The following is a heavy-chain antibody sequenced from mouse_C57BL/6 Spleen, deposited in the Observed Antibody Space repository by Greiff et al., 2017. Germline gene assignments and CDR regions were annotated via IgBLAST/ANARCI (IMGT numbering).Heavy chain of an antibody. Sequence: EVKLQESGPGLVKPSQSLSLTCSVTGYSITSGYYWNWIRQFPGNKLEWMGYISYDGSNNYNPSLKNRISITRDTSKNQFFLKLNSVTNEDTATYYCARESTTVVATDYWGQGTTLTVSS. D-gene: IGHD1-1*01. J-gene: IGHJ2*01. CDR1: GYSITSGYY. CDR2: ISYDGSN. CDR3: ARESTTVVATDY. V-gene: IGHV3-6*01.